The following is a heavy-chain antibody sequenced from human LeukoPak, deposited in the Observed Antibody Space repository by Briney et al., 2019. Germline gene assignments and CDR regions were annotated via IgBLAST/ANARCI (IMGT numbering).Heavy chain of an antibody. CDR1: GFTFSSYA. CDR2: ISGSGGST. Sequence: GRSLRLSCAASGFTFSSYAMSWVRQAPGKGLEWVSAISGSGGSTYYADSVKGRFTISRDNSKNTLYLQMNSLRAEDTAVYYCAKESLGLERRLTGDYWGQGTLVTVSS. J-gene: IGHJ4*02. V-gene: IGHV3-23*01. D-gene: IGHD1-1*01. CDR3: AKESLGLERRLTGDY.